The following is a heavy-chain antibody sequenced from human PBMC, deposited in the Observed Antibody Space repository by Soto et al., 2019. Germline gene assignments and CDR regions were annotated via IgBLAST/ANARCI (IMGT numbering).Heavy chain of an antibody. D-gene: IGHD6-19*01. CDR2: IIPHFGTP. Sequence: QVQLVQSGAEVKKPGSSVKVSCKASGGIFSSYTISWVRQAPGQGLEWMGGIIPHFGTPNYAQKFQGRITISADPSTSTAYMELSRLRSEDTAVYCCAFGAVDFWGQGTLVTVSS. CDR1: GGIFSSYT. CDR3: AFGAVDF. J-gene: IGHJ4*02. V-gene: IGHV1-69*01.